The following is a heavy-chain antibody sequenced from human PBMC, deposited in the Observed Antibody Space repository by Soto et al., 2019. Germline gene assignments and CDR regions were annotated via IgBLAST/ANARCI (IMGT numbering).Heavy chain of an antibody. Sequence: PGESLKISCKGSGYSFTSYWIGWVRQMPGKGLEWMGIIYPGDSDTRYSPSFQGQVTISADKSISTAYLRWSSLKASDTAMYYCARQNSPPTDDYYYGMAVWGQGTTVTVSS. CDR2: IYPGDSDT. CDR3: ARQNSPPTDDYYYGMAV. D-gene: IGHD2-21*01. CDR1: GYSFTSYW. J-gene: IGHJ6*02. V-gene: IGHV5-51*01.